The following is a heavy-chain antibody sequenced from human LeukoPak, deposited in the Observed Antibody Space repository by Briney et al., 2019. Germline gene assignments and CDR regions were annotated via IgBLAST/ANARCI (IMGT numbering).Heavy chain of an antibody. CDR2: IYYSGST. CDR3: ARHYYGSGSYYYPVVYFDY. V-gene: IGHV4-59*01. D-gene: IGHD3-10*01. J-gene: IGHJ4*02. Sequence: PSETLSLTCTVSGGSISSYYWSWIRQPPGKGLEWIGYIYYSGSTNYNPSLKSRVTISVDTSKNQFSLKLSSVTAADTAVYYCARHYYGSGSYYYPVVYFDYWGQGTLVTVSS. CDR1: GGSISSYY.